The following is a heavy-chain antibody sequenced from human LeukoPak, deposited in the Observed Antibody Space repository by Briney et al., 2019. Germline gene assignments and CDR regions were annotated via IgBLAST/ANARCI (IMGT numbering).Heavy chain of an antibody. D-gene: IGHD1-26*01. CDR2: IYHSGDT. CDR3: ARRGVGASRFDF. V-gene: IGHV4-39*01. J-gene: IGHJ4*02. Sequence: SETLSLTCTVSGDSIDSSTYFWGWIRQSPGKGLEWIATIYHSGDTFYTPSLQSRVTISVDIIKNQFSLKVNSVTAADTAVYYCARRGVGASRFDFWGQGTLVTVS. CDR1: GDSIDSSTYF.